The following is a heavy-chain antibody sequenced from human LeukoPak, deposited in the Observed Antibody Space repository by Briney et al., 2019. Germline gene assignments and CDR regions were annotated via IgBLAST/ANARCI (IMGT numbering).Heavy chain of an antibody. Sequence: GGSLRLSCAASGFTFDDYGMHWVRQAPGKGLEWVSGISYNSDAIAYADTVKGRFTISRDNAKNSLYLQMNSLRAEDTALYYCAKDYCGGDCYSGWYFDLWGRGTLVTVSS. J-gene: IGHJ2*01. D-gene: IGHD2-21*02. CDR3: AKDYCGGDCYSGWYFDL. V-gene: IGHV3-9*01. CDR1: GFTFDDYG. CDR2: ISYNSDAI.